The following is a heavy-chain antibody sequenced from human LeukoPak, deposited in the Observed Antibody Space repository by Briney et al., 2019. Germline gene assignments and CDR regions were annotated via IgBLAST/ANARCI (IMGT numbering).Heavy chain of an antibody. CDR1: GFTFSSDA. CDR3: AKVQQARYYIFDAFDI. CDR2: ISGSGGST. Sequence: GGSLRLSCAVSGFTFSSDAMNWVCQAPGQGLGWVSAISGSGGSTYYADSVKGRSTISRDNSKNTLYLQMNSLRAEDTAVYDCAKVQQARYYIFDAFDIWGQGTMVTVSS. D-gene: IGHD3-10*01. V-gene: IGHV3-23*01. J-gene: IGHJ3*02.